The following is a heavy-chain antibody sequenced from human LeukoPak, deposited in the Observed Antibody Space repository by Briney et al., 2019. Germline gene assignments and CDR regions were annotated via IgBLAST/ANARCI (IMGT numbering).Heavy chain of an antibody. CDR3: ARDRRSERFDY. J-gene: IGHJ4*02. Sequence: GGSLRLSCAASGFTFSSYWMSWVRQAPGKGLEWVANVKQDGSEKYYVDSVKGRFTISRDNAKNSLYLQMNSLRAEDTAVYYCARDRRSERFDYWGQGTLVTVSS. CDR2: VKQDGSEK. CDR1: GFTFSSYW. D-gene: IGHD1-26*01. V-gene: IGHV3-7*01.